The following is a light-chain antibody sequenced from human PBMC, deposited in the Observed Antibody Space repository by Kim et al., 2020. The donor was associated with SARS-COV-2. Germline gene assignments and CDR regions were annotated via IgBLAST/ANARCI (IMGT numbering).Light chain of an antibody. Sequence: QSVTISCTGTSSDVGGYDFVSWYQQHPGKAPKLMINDVTTRPSGVPDRFSASKSGNTASLTISGLQAEDEADYYCCSYAGSYTYVFGTGTKVTVL. V-gene: IGLV2-11*03. CDR2: DVT. J-gene: IGLJ1*01. CDR1: SSDVGGYDF. CDR3: CSYAGSYTYV.